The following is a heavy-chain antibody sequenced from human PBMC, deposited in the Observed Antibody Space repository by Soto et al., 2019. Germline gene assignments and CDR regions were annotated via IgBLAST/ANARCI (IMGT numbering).Heavy chain of an antibody. D-gene: IGHD4-17*01. J-gene: IGHJ4*02. V-gene: IGHV4-4*02. CDR1: GDSVSRSIW. CDR3: ARAQDYGDPTSFDH. Sequence: NPSETLSLTCAVSGDSVSRSIWWSWVRQPPGKGREWIGEIYHSGSTNNNPSLMSRVTISIDKSTNQFSLKLSSVTAADTAVYYCARAQDYGDPTSFDHWGRGTLVTVSS. CDR2: IYHSGST.